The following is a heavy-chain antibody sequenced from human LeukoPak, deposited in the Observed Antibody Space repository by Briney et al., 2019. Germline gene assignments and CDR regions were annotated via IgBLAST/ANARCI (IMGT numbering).Heavy chain of an antibody. V-gene: IGHV3-21*01. CDR2: ISSSSSYI. Sequence: PGGSLRLSCAASGFTFSSYRMNWVGKAPGKGLEWVSSISSSSSYIYYADSVKGRFTISRDNAKNSLYLQMNSLRAGDTAVYYCASDGGYAHDAFDIWGQGTMVTVSS. D-gene: IGHD3-22*01. J-gene: IGHJ3*02. CDR3: ASDGGYAHDAFDI. CDR1: GFTFSSYR.